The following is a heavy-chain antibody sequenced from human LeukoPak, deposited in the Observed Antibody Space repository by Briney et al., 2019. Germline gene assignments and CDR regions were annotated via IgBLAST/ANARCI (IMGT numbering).Heavy chain of an antibody. CDR2: ISASGNII. CDR1: GFPFRDYY. CDR3: ARHMVITPFDS. D-gene: IGHD4/OR15-4a*01. V-gene: IGHV3-11*01. Sequence: LGGSLRLSCVASGFPFRDYYFSWVRQAPGQGLEWLSFISASGNIIHYEDSVKGRFTISRDDAKNSVFLQMDSLRTEDTALYYCARHMVITPFDSWGQGTLVTVSS. J-gene: IGHJ4*02.